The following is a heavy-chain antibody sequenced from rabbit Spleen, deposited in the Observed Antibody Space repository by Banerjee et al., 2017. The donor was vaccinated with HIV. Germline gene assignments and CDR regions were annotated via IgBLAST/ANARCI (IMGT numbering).Heavy chain of an antibody. J-gene: IGHJ4*01. CDR1: GFDFSNYG. V-gene: IGHV1S47*01. CDR3: ARDGAGGSYFNL. CDR2: IDPLFGNT. D-gene: IGHD8-1*01. Sequence: QEQLVESGGGLVQPGGSLKLSCKASGFDFSNYGVSWVRQAPGKGLEWIGYIDPLFGNTYYASWVNGRFTISSHNAQNTLYLQLNSLTAADTATYFCARDGAGGSYFNLWGQGTLVTVS.